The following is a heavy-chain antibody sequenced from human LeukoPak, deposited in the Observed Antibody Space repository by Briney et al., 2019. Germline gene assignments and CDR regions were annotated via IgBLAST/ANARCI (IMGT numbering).Heavy chain of an antibody. J-gene: IGHJ4*02. Sequence: GGSLRLSCTASGFTFGDYAMSWVRQAPGKGLEWVANINQDGSGKHYVDSVKGRFTISRDNAKNSLYLQMNSLRAEDTAVYFCAKASIAGAIGVLDYWGQGTLVTVSS. V-gene: IGHV3-7*01. CDR2: INQDGSGK. CDR1: GFTFGDYA. D-gene: IGHD1-26*01. CDR3: AKASIAGAIGVLDY.